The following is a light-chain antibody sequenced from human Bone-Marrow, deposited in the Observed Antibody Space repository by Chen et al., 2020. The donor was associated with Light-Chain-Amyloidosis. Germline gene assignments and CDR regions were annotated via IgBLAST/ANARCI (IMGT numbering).Light chain of an antibody. Sequence: QSALTQPASVSGSPAQSITISCTGTSSDVGSYNLVSWYQQHQGKAPKLMIYDDNKRPSGVSNRFSGSKSGNTASLTISGLQADDEADYYCCSYAGSSTWVFGGGSNLTVL. CDR3: CSYAGSSTWV. CDR1: SSDVGSYNL. J-gene: IGLJ3*02. CDR2: DDN. V-gene: IGLV2-23*01.